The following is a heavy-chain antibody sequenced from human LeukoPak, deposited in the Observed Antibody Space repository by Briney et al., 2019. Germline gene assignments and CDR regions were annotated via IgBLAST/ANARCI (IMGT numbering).Heavy chain of an antibody. J-gene: IGHJ4*02. CDR3: AVRFGEAPLDY. V-gene: IGHV3-30-3*01. Sequence: GGSLRLSCAASGFTFSSYAMHWVRQVPGKGLEWVALISYDGGDKYYADSVKGRFTISRDNSKNTMYLQMNSLRAEDTAVYYCAVRFGEAPLDYWGQGTLVAVSS. CDR2: ISYDGGDK. CDR1: GFTFSSYA. D-gene: IGHD3-10*01.